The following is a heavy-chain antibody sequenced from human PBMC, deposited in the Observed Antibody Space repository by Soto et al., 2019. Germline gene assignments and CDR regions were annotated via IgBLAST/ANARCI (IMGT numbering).Heavy chain of an antibody. V-gene: IGHV2-70*17. CDR2: IDWDDDR. CDR1: GFSLSTSGMC. D-gene: IGHD6-6*01. CDR3: ARMKRYSSSSGSSSRLYYMDV. J-gene: IGHJ6*03. Sequence: GSGPTLVNPTQTLTLTCTFSGFSLSTSGMCVSWIRQPPGKALEWLARIDWDDDRFHSASLRTRLTISKDTSKNQVVLTMTNMEPVDTATYYCARMKRYSSSSGSSSRLYYMDVWGKGTTVTVSS.